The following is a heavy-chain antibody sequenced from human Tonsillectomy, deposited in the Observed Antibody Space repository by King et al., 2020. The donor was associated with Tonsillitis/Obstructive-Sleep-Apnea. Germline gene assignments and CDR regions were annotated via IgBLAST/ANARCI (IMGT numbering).Heavy chain of an antibody. Sequence: VQLVESGGGLVQPGGSLRLSCAASGFTFSSYWMHWVRQAPGKGLVWVSRIHSDGSSTNYADSVQGRFTISRDNAKNTLYLPMNSLRAEDTAVYYCARAVDTAMGFFDYWGQGTLVTVSS. CDR2: IHSDGSST. V-gene: IGHV3-74*01. D-gene: IGHD5-18*01. CDR1: GFTFSSYW. J-gene: IGHJ4*02. CDR3: ARAVDTAMGFFDY.